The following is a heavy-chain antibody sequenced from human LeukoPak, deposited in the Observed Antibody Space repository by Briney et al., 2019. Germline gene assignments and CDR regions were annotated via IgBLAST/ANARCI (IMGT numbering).Heavy chain of an antibody. V-gene: IGHV1-2*02. CDR1: GYTFTGYY. D-gene: IGHD1-7*01. J-gene: IGHJ3*02. CDR3: AINWNYGNAFDI. Sequence: ASVKVSCKASGYTFTGYYMHWVRQAPGQGLEWMGWINPNSGGTNYAQKFQGRVTMTRDTSISTAYMELGRLRSDDTAVYYCAINWNYGNAFDIWGQGTMVTVSS. CDR2: INPNSGGT.